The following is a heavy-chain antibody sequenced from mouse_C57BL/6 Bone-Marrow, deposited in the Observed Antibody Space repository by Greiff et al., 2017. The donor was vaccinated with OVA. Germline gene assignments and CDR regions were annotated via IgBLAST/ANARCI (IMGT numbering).Heavy chain of an antibody. CDR1: GFNIKDDY. D-gene: IGHD1-1*01. Sequence: EVNVVESGAELVRPGASVKLSCTASGFNIKDDYMHWVKQRPEQGLEWIGWIDPENGDTEYASKFQGKATITADTSSNTAYLQLSSLTSEDTAVYYCTTVVGGYWGQGTTLTVSS. J-gene: IGHJ2*01. CDR3: TTVVGGY. CDR2: IDPENGDT. V-gene: IGHV14-4*01.